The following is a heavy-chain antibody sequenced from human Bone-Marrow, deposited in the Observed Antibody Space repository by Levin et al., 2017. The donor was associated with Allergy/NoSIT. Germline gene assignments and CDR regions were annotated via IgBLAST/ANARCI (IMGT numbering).Heavy chain of an antibody. CDR3: AGVDFYIVGGIFDY. V-gene: IGHV4-39*07. CDR1: GGSISSTSYY. CDR2: LYYTGDT. Sequence: PSETLSLTCTVSGGSISSTSYYWGWIRQPPGKGLEWIGSLYYTGDTYYKQSLKSRVTISIDTSKNQFSLKLRSVTAADTAVYYLAGVDFYIVGGIFDYWGQGTLVTVSS. D-gene: IGHD1-26*01. J-gene: IGHJ4*02.